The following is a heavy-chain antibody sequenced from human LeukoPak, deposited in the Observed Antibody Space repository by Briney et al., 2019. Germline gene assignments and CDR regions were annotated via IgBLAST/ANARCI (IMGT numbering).Heavy chain of an antibody. CDR3: ARAPPGNVDY. CDR2: IYYSGST. Sequence: PSETLSLTCIVSGGSIISRSYYWGWIRQPPGKGLEWIGSIYYSGSTYYNPSLKSRATISVDTSKNQFSLKLSSVTAADTAVYYCARAPPGNVDYWGQGTLVNVSS. D-gene: IGHD1-1*01. J-gene: IGHJ4*02. CDR1: GGSIISRSYY. V-gene: IGHV4-39*07.